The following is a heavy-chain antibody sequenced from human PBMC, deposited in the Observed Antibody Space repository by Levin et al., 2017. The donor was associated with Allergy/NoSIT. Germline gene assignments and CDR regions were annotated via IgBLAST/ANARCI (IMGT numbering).Heavy chain of an antibody. CDR2: INPSGGST. J-gene: IGHJ4*02. V-gene: IGHV1-46*01. CDR3: ARALVREQWPGREWVY. D-gene: IGHD6-19*01. Sequence: ASVKVSCKASGYTFTSYYMHWVRQAPGQGLEWMGIINPSGGSTSYAQKFQGRVTMTRDTSTSTVYMELSSLRSEDTAVYYCARALVREQWPGREWVYWGQGTLVTVSS. CDR1: GYTFTSYY.